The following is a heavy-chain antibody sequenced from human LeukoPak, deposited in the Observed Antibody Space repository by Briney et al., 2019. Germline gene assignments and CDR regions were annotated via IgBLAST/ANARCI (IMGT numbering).Heavy chain of an antibody. CDR2: ISSSGSTI. V-gene: IGHV3-48*04. CDR3: AELGITMIGGV. D-gene: IGHD3-10*02. CDR1: GFTFSSYS. J-gene: IGHJ6*04. Sequence: GGSLRLSCAASGFTFSSYSMNWVRQAPGKGLEWVSYISSSGSTIYYADSVKGRFTISKDNAKNSLYLQMNSLRAEDTAVYYCAELGITMIGGVWGKGTTVTISS.